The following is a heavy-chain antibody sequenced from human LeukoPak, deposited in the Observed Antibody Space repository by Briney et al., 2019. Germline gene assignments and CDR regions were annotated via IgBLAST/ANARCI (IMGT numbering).Heavy chain of an antibody. CDR1: GGTFSSYA. V-gene: IGHV1-18*01. CDR3: ARAYSSGWYGEKPSDY. J-gene: IGHJ4*02. D-gene: IGHD6-19*01. CDR2: ISAYNGNT. Sequence: ASVKVSCKASGGTFSSYAISWVRQAPGQGLEWMGWISAYNGNTNYAQKLQGRVTMTTDTSTSTAYMELRSLRSDDTAVYYCARAYSSGWYGEKPSDYWGQGTLVTVSS.